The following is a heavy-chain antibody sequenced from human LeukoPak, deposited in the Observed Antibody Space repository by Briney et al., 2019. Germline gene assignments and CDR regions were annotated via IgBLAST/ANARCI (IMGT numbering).Heavy chain of an antibody. D-gene: IGHD6-13*01. J-gene: IGHJ6*02. CDR2: ISSSSYI. Sequence: SLRLSCAASGXXXXXXXMNXVXQAPGKGXXWVSSISSSSYIYYADSVKGRFTISRDNAKNTLYLQMNSLRAEDTAVYYCAIAGSSSWYSMDVWGQGTTVTVSS. V-gene: IGHV3-21*01. CDR3: AIAGSSSWYSMDV. CDR1: GXXXXXXX.